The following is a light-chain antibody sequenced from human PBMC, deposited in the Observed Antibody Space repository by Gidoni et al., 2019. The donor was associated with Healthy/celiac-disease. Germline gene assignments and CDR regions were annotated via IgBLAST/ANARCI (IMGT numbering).Light chain of an antibody. J-gene: IGKJ4*01. CDR3: QQYNNWPPLT. CDR2: GAS. Sequence: VLTQSPATLSVSPGERATLSCRASQSVSSNLAWYQQKPGQAPRLLIYGASTRATGIPARFSGSGSGTEFTLTISSLQSEDFAVYYCQQYNNWPPLTFGGGTKVEIK. V-gene: IGKV3-15*01. CDR1: QSVSSN.